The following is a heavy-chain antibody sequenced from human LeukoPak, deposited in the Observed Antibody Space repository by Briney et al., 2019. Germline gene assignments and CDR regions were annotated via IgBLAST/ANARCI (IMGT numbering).Heavy chain of an antibody. Sequence: GGSLRLSCAASGFTFSSYAMSWVRQAPGKGLEWVSAISGSGGSTYYADAVKGRCTISRDNSKNTLYLQMNSLRAEDTAVYYCAKAHCSSTSCYSDYWGQGTLVTVSS. J-gene: IGHJ4*02. D-gene: IGHD2-2*01. CDR1: GFTFSSYA. CDR2: ISGSGGST. CDR3: AKAHCSSTSCYSDY. V-gene: IGHV3-23*01.